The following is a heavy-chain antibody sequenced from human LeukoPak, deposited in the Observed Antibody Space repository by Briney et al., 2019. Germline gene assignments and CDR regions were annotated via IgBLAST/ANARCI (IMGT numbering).Heavy chain of an antibody. CDR3: ARAHSYGPQHGAYDY. Sequence: KPSETLSLTCAVYGGSFSGYYWSWIRQPPGKGLEWIGEINHSGSTNYNPSLTSRVTISVDTSKNQFSLKLSSVTAADTAVYYCARAHSYGPQHGAYDYWGQGTLVTVSS. CDR2: INHSGST. CDR1: GGSFSGYY. D-gene: IGHD3-10*01. V-gene: IGHV4-34*01. J-gene: IGHJ4*02.